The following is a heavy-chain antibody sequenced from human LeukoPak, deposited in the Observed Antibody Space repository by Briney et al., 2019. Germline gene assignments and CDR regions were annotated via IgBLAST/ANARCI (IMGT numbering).Heavy chain of an antibody. Sequence: GGSLRLSCAASGFTFTRHWMHWARQAPGKGLEWVSRIKTDGTNTIYADFVEGRFTISRDNARNTLYLQMSSLRAGDTAVYYCGGSEDGYIDYWGQGTLVTVSS. V-gene: IGHV3-74*01. D-gene: IGHD5-24*01. CDR1: GFTFTRHW. CDR2: IKTDGTNT. J-gene: IGHJ4*02. CDR3: GGSEDGYIDY.